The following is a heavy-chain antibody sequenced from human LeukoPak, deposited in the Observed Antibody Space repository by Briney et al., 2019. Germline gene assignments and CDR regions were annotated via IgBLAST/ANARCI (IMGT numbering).Heavy chain of an antibody. CDR3: AKELGVTDWYFDL. Sequence: PGRSLRLSCAASGFTFSSYVMHWVRQAPGKGLEWVAVIWYDGSTKYYADSVKGRFTISRDNSKNTLYLQMNSLRAEDTAVYYCAKELGVTDWYFDLWGRGTLVTVSS. V-gene: IGHV3-33*06. D-gene: IGHD2-21*02. CDR1: GFTFSSYV. CDR2: IWYDGSTK. J-gene: IGHJ2*01.